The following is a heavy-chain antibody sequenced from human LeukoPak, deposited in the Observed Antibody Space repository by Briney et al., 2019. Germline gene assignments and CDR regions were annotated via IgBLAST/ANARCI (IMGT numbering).Heavy chain of an antibody. D-gene: IGHD3-22*01. Sequence: GGSLRLSCEASGFSMSVYWVSWVRQAPGKGLEWVGNVKQDGSERNYVDSVKGRFTISRDSAKKSLYLQMNSLRAEDTAVYYCARDWGAYYHFFDYWGQGTLVTVSS. CDR3: ARDWGAYYHFFDY. J-gene: IGHJ4*02. CDR2: VKQDGSER. V-gene: IGHV3-7*01. CDR1: GFSMSVYW.